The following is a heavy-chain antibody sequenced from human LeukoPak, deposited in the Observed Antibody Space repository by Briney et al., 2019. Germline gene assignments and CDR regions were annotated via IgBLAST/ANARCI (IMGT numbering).Heavy chain of an antibody. CDR1: GFTFSSYA. V-gene: IGHV3-23*01. D-gene: IGHD3-22*01. Sequence: GGSLRLSCAASGFTFSSYAMSWVRQAPGKGLEWVSAISGSGGSPYYADSVKGRFTISRDNSKNTLYLQMNSLRAEDTAVYYCAKDLDVGSSSGYPDRDYWGQGTLVTVSS. CDR3: AKDLDVGSSSGYPDRDY. CDR2: ISGSGGSP. J-gene: IGHJ4*02.